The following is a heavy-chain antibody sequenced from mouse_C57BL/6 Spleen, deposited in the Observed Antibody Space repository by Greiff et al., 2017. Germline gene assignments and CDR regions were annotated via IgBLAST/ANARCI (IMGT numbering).Heavy chain of an antibody. J-gene: IGHJ3*01. D-gene: IGHD1-1*01. CDR1: GYTFTSYW. CDR3: ARGWITTVVGGFAY. Sequence: VQLQQPGAELVKPGASVKMSCKASGYTFTSYWITWVKQRPGQGLEWIGDIYPGSGSTNYNEKFKSKATLTVDTSSSTAYMQLSSLTSQDSAVYYCARGWITTVVGGFAYWGQGTLVTVSA. CDR2: IYPGSGST. V-gene: IGHV1-55*01.